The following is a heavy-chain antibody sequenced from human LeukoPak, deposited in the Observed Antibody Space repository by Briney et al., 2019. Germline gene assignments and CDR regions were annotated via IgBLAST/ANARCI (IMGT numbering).Heavy chain of an antibody. CDR3: AGGYSYGSPDY. D-gene: IGHD5-18*01. J-gene: IGHJ4*02. CDR1: GGSFSGYY. V-gene: IGHV4-34*01. Sequence: PSETLSLTCGVYGGSFSGYYWSRIRQPPGKGLEWIGEINHSGSTNYNPSLKSRVTISVDTSKNQFSLKLSSVTAADTAVYYCAGGYSYGSPDYWGQGTLVTVSS. CDR2: INHSGST.